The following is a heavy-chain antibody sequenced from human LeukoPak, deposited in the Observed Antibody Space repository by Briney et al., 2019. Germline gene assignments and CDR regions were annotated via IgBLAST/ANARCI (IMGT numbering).Heavy chain of an antibody. CDR2: ISYSGST. CDR3: ARHHWNLGSLNY. V-gene: IGHV4-39*01. J-gene: IGHJ4*02. CDR1: GGSISSGSYY. Sequence: PSETLSLTCTVSGGSISSGSYYWGWIRQPPGKGLEWIGSISYSGSTYSNPSLKSRVTISVDTSKNDFSLKLSSVTAADTAVYYCARHHWNLGSLNYWGQGTLVTVSS. D-gene: IGHD1-1*01.